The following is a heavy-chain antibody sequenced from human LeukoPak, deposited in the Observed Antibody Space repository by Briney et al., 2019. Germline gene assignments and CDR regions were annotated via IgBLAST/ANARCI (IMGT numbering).Heavy chain of an antibody. D-gene: IGHD3-16*01. CDR3: ASRRWGTFDP. CDR1: GFTFSTYS. CDR2: ISSSTSTI. Sequence: QPGGSLRLSCAASGFTFSTYSMNWVRQAPGKGLEWVSYISSSTSTIYYADSVKGRFTISRDNAKNSLYLQMSSLRAEDTALYYCASRRWGTFDPWGQGTLVTVSS. V-gene: IGHV3-48*04. J-gene: IGHJ5*02.